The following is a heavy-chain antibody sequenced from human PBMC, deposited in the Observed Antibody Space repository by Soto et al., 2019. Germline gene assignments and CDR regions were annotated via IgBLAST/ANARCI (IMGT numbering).Heavy chain of an antibody. CDR1: GGSISSYY. D-gene: IGHD3-22*01. Sequence: SETLSLTCTVSGGSISSYYWSWIRQPPGKGLEWVGYSYYSGSTNYNPSLKSRVTISVDTSKNQFSLKLSSVTAADTAVYYCAREGPYYYDSSGYYVYYFDYWGQGTLVTVSS. CDR3: AREGPYYYDSSGYYVYYFDY. V-gene: IGHV4-59*01. CDR2: SYYSGST. J-gene: IGHJ4*02.